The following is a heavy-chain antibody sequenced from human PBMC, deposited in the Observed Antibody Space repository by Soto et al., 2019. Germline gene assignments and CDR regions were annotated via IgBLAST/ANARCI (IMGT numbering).Heavy chain of an antibody. CDR3: AHVNTPPVTPSAEYFQD. CDR1: GFSLTTSGVS. D-gene: IGHD4-17*01. V-gene: IGHV2-5*02. J-gene: IGHJ1*01. Sequence: QITLKESGPTVVKPTQTLTLTCTFSGFSLTTSGVSVGWIRQPPGKALEWLALIYWDDDKRYSPSLKSRLTITKDTPKNQVVLTMTNMDPVDTATYYCAHVNTPPVTPSAEYFQDWGQGTLVTVSS. CDR2: IYWDDDK.